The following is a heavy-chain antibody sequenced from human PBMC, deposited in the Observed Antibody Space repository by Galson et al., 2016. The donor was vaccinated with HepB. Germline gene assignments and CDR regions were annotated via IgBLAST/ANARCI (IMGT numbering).Heavy chain of an antibody. CDR3: ARNPSHTGWFDP. V-gene: IGHV1-8*01. CDR1: GYAFGSYD. J-gene: IGHJ5*02. Sequence: SVKVSCKASGYAFGSYDINWVRQAPGQGLEWMGWMDPNNGNIGYAQKFQGRVTMTRDTSITTAYMELSSLTSDDTVVYYCARNPSHTGWFDPWGQGTLVTVSS. CDR2: MDPNNGNI. D-gene: IGHD1-14*01.